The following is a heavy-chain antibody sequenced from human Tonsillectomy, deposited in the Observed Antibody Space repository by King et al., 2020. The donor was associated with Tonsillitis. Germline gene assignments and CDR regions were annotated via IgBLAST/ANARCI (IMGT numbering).Heavy chain of an antibody. CDR2: INPNTGGT. J-gene: IGHJ6*02. V-gene: IGHV1-2*02. D-gene: IGHD2-15*01. CDR3: ARDGNGVDV. Sequence: QLVQSGAEVKKPGASVKVSCKASGYTFTGQYMHWVRQTPGKGLEWMGWINPNTGGTNYAQKFQGRVTITRDTSISTAYMDLSRLRSDATAVYFCARDGNGVDVWGQGTTVTVSS. CDR1: GYTFTGQY.